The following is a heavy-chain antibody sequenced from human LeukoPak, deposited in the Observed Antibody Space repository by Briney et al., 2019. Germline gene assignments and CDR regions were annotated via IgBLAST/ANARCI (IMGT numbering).Heavy chain of an antibody. CDR3: SRKLRYFDWLSDYRYYFDY. CDR2: ISSSSSYI. Sequence: GGSLRLSYAASGFTFSSYSMNWVRQAPGKGLEWVSSISSSSSYIYYADSVKGRFTISRDNAKDSLYLQMNSLRAEDTAVYYCSRKLRYFDWLSDYRYYFDYWGQGTLLTVSS. J-gene: IGHJ4*02. V-gene: IGHV3-21*01. D-gene: IGHD3-9*01. CDR1: GFTFSSYS.